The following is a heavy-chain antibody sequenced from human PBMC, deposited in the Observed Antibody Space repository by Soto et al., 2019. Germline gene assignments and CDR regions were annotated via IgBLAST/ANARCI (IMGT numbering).Heavy chain of an antibody. CDR3: AKTTTVTTGGVDY. CDR1: GFTFSSYG. Sequence: QVQLVESGGGVVQPGRSLRLSCAASGFTFSSYGMHWVRQAPAKGLEWVAVISYDGSNKYYADSVKGRFTISRDNSKNTLYLQMNSLRAEDTAVYYCAKTTTVTTGGVDYWGQGTLVTVSS. V-gene: IGHV3-30*18. D-gene: IGHD4-17*01. CDR2: ISYDGSNK. J-gene: IGHJ4*02.